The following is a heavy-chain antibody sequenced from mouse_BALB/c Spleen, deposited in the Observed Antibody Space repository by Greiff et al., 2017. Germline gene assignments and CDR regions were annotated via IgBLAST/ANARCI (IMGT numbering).Heavy chain of an antibody. CDR3: ARDDYEDIDY. V-gene: IGHV4-1*02. CDR2: INPDSSTI. J-gene: IGHJ4*01. Sequence: EVQLQQSGGGLVQPGGSLKLSCAASGFAFSRYWMSWVRQAPGKGLEWIGEINPDSSTINYTPSLKDKFIISRDNAKNTLYLQMSKVRSEDTALYYCARDDYEDIDYWGQGTTVTVSS. CDR1: GFAFSRYW.